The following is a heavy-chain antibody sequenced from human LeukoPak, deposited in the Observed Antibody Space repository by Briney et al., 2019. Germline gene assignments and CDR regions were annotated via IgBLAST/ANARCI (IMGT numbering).Heavy chain of an antibody. CDR3: GRAF. J-gene: IGHJ4*02. CDR2: ISYRSSHI. Sequence: GGSLRLSCTASGFTFSDCDMNWFRQAPGKGLEWVASISYRSSHIYYADSAKGRFTISRGNAKNSLYLQMNNLRAEDTAVYYCGRAFWGQGTLVTVSS. V-gene: IGHV3-21*06. CDR1: GFTFSDCD.